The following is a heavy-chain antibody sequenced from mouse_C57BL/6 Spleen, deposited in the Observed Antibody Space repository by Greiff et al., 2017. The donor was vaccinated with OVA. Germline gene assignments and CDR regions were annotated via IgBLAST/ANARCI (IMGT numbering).Heavy chain of an antibody. CDR1: GYSFTGYY. Sequence: VQLQQSGPELVKPGASVKISCKASGYSFTGYYMNWVKQSPEKSLEWIGEINPSTGGTTYNQKFKAKATLTVDTSSSTAYMPLKSLTSEDSAVYDCAREGNCDEAWFAYWGQGTLVTVSA. J-gene: IGHJ3*01. CDR2: INPSTGGT. CDR3: AREGNCDEAWFAY. V-gene: IGHV1-42*01. D-gene: IGHD4-1*01.